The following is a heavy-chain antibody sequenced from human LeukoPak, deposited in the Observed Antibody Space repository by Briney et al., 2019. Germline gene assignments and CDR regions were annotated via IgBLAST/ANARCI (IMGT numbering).Heavy chain of an antibody. J-gene: IGHJ4*02. CDR3: ARHAAYGDYGDYFDY. Sequence: PSETLSLTCTVSGGSISSYYWSWIRQPAGKGLEWIGRIYTSGSTNYNPSLKSRVTMSVDTSKNQFSLKLSSVTAADTAVYYCARHAAYGDYGDYFDYWGQGTLVTVSS. V-gene: IGHV4-4*07. CDR2: IYTSGST. CDR1: GGSISSYY. D-gene: IGHD4-17*01.